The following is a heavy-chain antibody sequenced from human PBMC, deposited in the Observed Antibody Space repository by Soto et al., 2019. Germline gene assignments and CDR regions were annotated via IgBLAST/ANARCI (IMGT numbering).Heavy chain of an antibody. CDR1: GGSFSIYY. CDR3: ARGLVLWFGELLYYHGMDV. V-gene: IGHV4-34*01. J-gene: IGHJ6*02. CDR2: INHSGCT. D-gene: IGHD3-10*01. Sequence: PPATLSLTCALFGGSFSIYYWTWVRLPPREGLDWIEEINHSGCTNYNPSLKSRVTISGDTSKNQYSLKLSSVTAADTAVYYCARGLVLWFGELLYYHGMDVWGQGTTVPVS.